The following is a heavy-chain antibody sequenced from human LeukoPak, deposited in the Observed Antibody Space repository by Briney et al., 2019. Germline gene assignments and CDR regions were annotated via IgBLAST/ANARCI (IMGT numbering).Heavy chain of an antibody. CDR1: GGSISSSSYY. D-gene: IGHD3-3*01. V-gene: IGHV4-39*01. J-gene: IGHJ5*02. Sequence: SETLSLTCTVSGGSISSSSYYWGWIRQPPGKGLEWIGSIYYSGSTYYNPSLKSRVTISVDTSKNQFSLKLSSVTAADTAVYYCARFNRLVELRFLEWLNGWFDPWGQGTLVTVSS. CDR2: IYYSGST. CDR3: ARFNRLVELRFLEWLNGWFDP.